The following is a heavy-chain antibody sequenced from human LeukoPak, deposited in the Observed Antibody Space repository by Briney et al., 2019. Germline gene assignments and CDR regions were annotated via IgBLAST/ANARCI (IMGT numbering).Heavy chain of an antibody. V-gene: IGHV3-21*04. CDR2: ISSSSSYI. J-gene: IGHJ4*02. Sequence: PGGSLRLSCAASGFTFSSYSMNWVRQAPGKGLEWVSSISSSSSYIYYADSVKGRFTISRDNAKNSLYLQMNSLRVGDTAIYYCARVSEVVVVTKMDRPLSHWGQGTLVTVSS. D-gene: IGHD2-21*02. CDR3: ARVSEVVVVTKMDRPLSH. CDR1: GFTFSSYS.